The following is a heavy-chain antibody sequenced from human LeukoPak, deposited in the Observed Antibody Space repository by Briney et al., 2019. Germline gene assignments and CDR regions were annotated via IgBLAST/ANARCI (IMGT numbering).Heavy chain of an antibody. CDR2: IYYSGST. CDR3: ARDYYGSGSYGAFDI. V-gene: IGHV4-59*12. D-gene: IGHD3-10*01. Sequence: KPSETLSLTCTVSGGSISSYYWSWIRRPPGKGLEWIGYIYYSGSTNYNPSLKSRVTISVDTSKNQFSLKLTSVTAADTAFYYCARDYYGSGSYGAFDIWGQGTMVTVSS. J-gene: IGHJ3*02. CDR1: GGSISSYY.